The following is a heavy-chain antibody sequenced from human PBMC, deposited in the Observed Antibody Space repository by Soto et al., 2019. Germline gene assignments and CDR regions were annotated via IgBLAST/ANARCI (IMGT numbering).Heavy chain of an antibody. J-gene: IGHJ5*02. CDR3: ARDRCSSTSWVVCWFGP. CDR2: ITYSGDT. D-gene: IGHD2-2*01. V-gene: IGHV4-31*03. Sequence: LSLTCTVSGASISSSGYSWSWVRQHPGKGLEWIGYITYSGDTDYNPSLRSRVSISIDTSRNQFSLKLSSVTAADTAVYYCARDRCSSTSWVVCWFGPSGKGTLLTASS. CDR1: GASISSSGYS.